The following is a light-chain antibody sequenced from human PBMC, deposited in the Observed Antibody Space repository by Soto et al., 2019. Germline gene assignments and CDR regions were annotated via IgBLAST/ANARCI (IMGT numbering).Light chain of an antibody. CDR2: AAS. CDR1: QGISSY. J-gene: IGKJ2*02. V-gene: IGKV1-8*01. CDR3: QQYYSYPRT. Sequence: AIRMTQSPSSLSASTGDRVTITCRASQGISSYLAWYQQKPGKAPKLLIYAASTLQSGVPSRFSGSGSGTEFTLTLSCLQSDDFAAYYCQQYYSYPRTFGLRTKLEIK.